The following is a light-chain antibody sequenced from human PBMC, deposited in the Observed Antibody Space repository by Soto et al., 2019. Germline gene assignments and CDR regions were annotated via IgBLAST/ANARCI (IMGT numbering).Light chain of an antibody. CDR2: DAS. Sequence: EIVMTQSPATLSVSPGERATLSCRASQSVSSNLAWYQQKPGQAPRLLIYDASTRATGIPARFSGSGSGTDFTITISSLEPEDFAVYYCQQRSNWPLTFGGGTKVDIK. CDR3: QQRSNWPLT. V-gene: IGKV3-11*01. J-gene: IGKJ4*01. CDR1: QSVSSN.